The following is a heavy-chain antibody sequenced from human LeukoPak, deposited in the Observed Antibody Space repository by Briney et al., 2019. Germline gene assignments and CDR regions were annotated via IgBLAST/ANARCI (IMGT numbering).Heavy chain of an antibody. Sequence: SETLSLTCAVYGGSFSGYYWSWIRQPPGKGLEWIGEINHSGSTNYNPSLKSRVTISVDTSKNQFSLKLSSVTAADTAVYYCARGKAYDFLSGYYFFDYWGQGTLVTVSS. J-gene: IGHJ4*02. CDR3: ARGKAYDFLSGYYFFDY. V-gene: IGHV4-34*01. D-gene: IGHD3-3*01. CDR1: GGSFSGYY. CDR2: INHSGST.